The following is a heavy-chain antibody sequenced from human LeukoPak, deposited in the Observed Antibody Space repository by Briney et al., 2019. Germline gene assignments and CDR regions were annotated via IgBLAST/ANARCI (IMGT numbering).Heavy chain of an antibody. CDR1: GYTFTGYY. Sequence: ASVKVSCKASGYTFTGYYMHWVRQAPGQGLEWMGWINPNSGGTNYAQKFQGRVTMTRDTSISTAYMELSRLRSDDTAVYYCARSVLLWFGESPPTDYWGQGTLVTVSS. J-gene: IGHJ4*02. V-gene: IGHV1-2*02. CDR3: ARSVLLWFGESPPTDY. CDR2: INPNSGGT. D-gene: IGHD3-10*01.